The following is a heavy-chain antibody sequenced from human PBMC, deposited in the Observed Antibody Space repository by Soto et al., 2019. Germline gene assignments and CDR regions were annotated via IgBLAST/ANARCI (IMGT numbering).Heavy chain of an antibody. CDR2: INNDGSST. D-gene: IGHD1-20*01. CDR3: VTYTDSIY. CDR1: GLTFSSSW. Sequence: GGSLRLSCAASGLTFSSSWMHWVRQAPGKGLVWVSSINNDGSSTGYADSVKGRFTMSRDNAKNTLYLQMNSLRAEDTAVYYWVTYTDSIYWGQGTLVTVSS. V-gene: IGHV3-74*01. J-gene: IGHJ4*02.